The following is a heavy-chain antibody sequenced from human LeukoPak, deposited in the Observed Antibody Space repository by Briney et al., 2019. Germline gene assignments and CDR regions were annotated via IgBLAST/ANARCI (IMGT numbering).Heavy chain of an antibody. Sequence: GGSLRLSCAASGFTFSSYGVHWVRQAPGTGLEWVTFIRYDGSNKYYADSVKGRFTISRDNSKNTLYLQMNSLRAEDTAVYYCAKDHEMATIKRFDYWGQGTLVTVSS. V-gene: IGHV3-30*02. CDR2: IRYDGSNK. J-gene: IGHJ4*02. CDR3: AKDHEMATIKRFDY. CDR1: GFTFSSYG. D-gene: IGHD5-24*01.